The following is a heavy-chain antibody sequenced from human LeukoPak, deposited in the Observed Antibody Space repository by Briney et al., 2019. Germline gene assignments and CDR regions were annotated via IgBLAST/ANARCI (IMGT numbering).Heavy chain of an antibody. D-gene: IGHD6-13*01. V-gene: IGHV1-2*06. J-gene: IGHJ4*02. CDR2: ISPNSGGT. CDR1: GYTFTGYY. CDR3: ARDLTGSSWYLIVY. Sequence: ASVKVSCKASGYTFTGYYMHWVRQAPGQGLEWMGRISPNSGGTNYAQKFQGRVTMTRDTSISTAYMELSRLRSDDTAVYYCARDLTGSSWYLIVYWGQGTLVTVSS.